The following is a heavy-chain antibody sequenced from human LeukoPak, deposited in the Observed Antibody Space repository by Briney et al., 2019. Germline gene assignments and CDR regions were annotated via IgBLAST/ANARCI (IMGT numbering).Heavy chain of an antibody. J-gene: IGHJ4*02. Sequence: SETLSLTCTVSGGSISSYYWSWIRQPPGKGLEWIGYIYYSGSTNYNPSLKSRVTISMDTSKNHFSLDLNPVTVADTAVYYCARDSPKDYFDSWGQGTLVTVSS. CDR3: ARDSPKDYFDS. CDR1: GGSISSYY. CDR2: IYYSGST. V-gene: IGHV4-59*12.